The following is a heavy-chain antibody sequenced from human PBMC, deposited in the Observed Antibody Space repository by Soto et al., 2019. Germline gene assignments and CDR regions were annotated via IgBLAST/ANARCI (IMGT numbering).Heavy chain of an antibody. Sequence: GSLRLSCAASGFTFSSYAMHWVRQAPGKGLEWVAVISYDGSNKYYADSVKGRFTISRDNSKNTLYLQMNSLRAEDTAVYYCARGSVVTASYYYYYGMDVWGQGTTVTVSS. D-gene: IGHD2-21*02. J-gene: IGHJ6*02. CDR3: ARGSVVTASYYYYYGMDV. CDR2: ISYDGSNK. V-gene: IGHV3-30-3*01. CDR1: GFTFSSYA.